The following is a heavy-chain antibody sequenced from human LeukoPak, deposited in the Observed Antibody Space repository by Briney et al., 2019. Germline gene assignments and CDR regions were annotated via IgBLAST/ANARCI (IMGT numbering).Heavy chain of an antibody. CDR2: INPNSGGT. J-gene: IGHJ4*02. CDR3: AREYYDSSAYNQEAIDY. V-gene: IGHV1-2*02. D-gene: IGHD3-22*01. Sequence: ASVKVSCKASGYTFTDYYMHCVRQAPGRGLEWLVWINPNSGGTNYAQKFQGRVTMTRDTSISTAYMELSRLRSDDTAVYYCAREYYDSSAYNQEAIDYWGQGTLVTVSP. CDR1: GYTFTDYY.